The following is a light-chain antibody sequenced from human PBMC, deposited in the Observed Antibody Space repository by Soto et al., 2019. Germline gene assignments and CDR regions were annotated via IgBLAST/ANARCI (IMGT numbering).Light chain of an antibody. V-gene: IGLV2-14*03. CDR1: SSDIGHYDY. CDR2: HVT. CDR3: CSLTTYQTYV. Sequence: QSALTQPASVSGSPGQSITISCTGTSSDIGHYDYVSWYQQHPGKAPKLMIYHVTYRPSGVSNRYSGSKSGNSASLTISGLQADDEADYYCCSLTTYQTYVLGSGTKLTVL. J-gene: IGLJ1*01.